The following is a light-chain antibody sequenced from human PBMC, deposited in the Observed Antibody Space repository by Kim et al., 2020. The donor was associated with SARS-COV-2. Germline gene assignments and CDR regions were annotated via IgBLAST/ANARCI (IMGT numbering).Light chain of an antibody. CDR2: DND. CDR3: GTWDTSLSAWV. Sequence: QSVLTQPTSVSAAPGQKVTISCSGSTSNFRNNYVSWYQQLPGTAPKLLIYDNDNRPSGIPDRFSGSKSGTSATLGITGLQTGDEADYYCGTWDTSLSAWVFGGGTQLTVL. CDR1: TSNFRNNY. V-gene: IGLV1-51*01. J-gene: IGLJ3*02.